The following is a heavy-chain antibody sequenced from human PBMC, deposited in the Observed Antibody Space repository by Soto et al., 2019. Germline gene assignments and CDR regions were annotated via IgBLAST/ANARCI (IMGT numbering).Heavy chain of an antibody. J-gene: IGHJ4*02. CDR1: GATINRGSYY. Sequence: QLQLQESGPGLVKPPETLSLTCSVSGATINRGSYYWGWVRQPPGKGLEWIGSIYYSGNAYYSPSLKSRVTISVDTSKNQFSLKVNSVTSADTAVYYCVRASTLDYWGQGILVIVSS. CDR2: IYYSGNA. V-gene: IGHV4-39*01. CDR3: VRASTLDY.